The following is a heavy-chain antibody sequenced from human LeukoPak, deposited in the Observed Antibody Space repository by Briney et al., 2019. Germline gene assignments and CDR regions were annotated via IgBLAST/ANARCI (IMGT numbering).Heavy chain of an antibody. CDR1: GFIFSNYA. D-gene: IGHD6-13*01. Sequence: PGGSLRLSCAASGFIFSNYAMHGVRQAPGKGLEWVAVISYDGSNKYYADSVKGRFTISRDNSKNTLFLQMNSLKPEDTAVYYCARDLDSSSWYILWFDPWGQGTLVTVSS. V-gene: IGHV3-30-3*01. J-gene: IGHJ5*02. CDR3: ARDLDSSSWYILWFDP. CDR2: ISYDGSNK.